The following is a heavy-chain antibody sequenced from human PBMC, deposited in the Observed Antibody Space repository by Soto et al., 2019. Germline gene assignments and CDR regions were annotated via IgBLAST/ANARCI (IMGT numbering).Heavy chain of an antibody. D-gene: IGHD4-17*01. Sequence: SLPKCVRRGVAGGNSIGGCCCRSRKKKPPGKGLEWIGYIYHSGSTYYNPSLKSRVTISVDRSKNQFSLQLSSVTAADTAVYSCARQADRAPTVVRFCGQATLVTLSS. CDR1: GGNSIGGCCC. CDR2: IYHSGST. V-gene: IGHV4-30-2*01. J-gene: IGHJ4*02. CDR3: ARQADRAPTVVRF.